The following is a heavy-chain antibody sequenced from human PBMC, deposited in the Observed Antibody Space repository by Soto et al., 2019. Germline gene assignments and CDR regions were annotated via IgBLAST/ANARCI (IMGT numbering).Heavy chain of an antibody. J-gene: IGHJ4*02. Sequence: GGSLRLSCAASGFTFSSYAMSGGRQAPGKGLEWVSAISGNGSSTYYAGSVKGRFTISRDNSKNTLYLQMNSLRAEDTAVYYCARDRYYGSGSYSYYYFDYWGQGTLVTVSS. V-gene: IGHV3-23*01. D-gene: IGHD3-10*01. CDR2: ISGNGSST. CDR1: GFTFSSYA. CDR3: ARDRYYGSGSYSYYYFDY.